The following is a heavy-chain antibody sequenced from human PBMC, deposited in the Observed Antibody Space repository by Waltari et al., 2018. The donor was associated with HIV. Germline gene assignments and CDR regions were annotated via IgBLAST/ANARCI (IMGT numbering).Heavy chain of an antibody. Sequence: QLQLQESGPGLVKPSETLSLTCTVSGGSIRSSDYYWGWIRQPLGKGLDWIGNSYYSGSAYYNPSLQSGVTIAVYTSKSQFSLRLNSLTASETALYFCVRHLRGHGFLANLYYFDFWGQGALVTVSS. CDR1: GGSIRSSDYY. CDR2: SYYSGSA. CDR3: VRHLRGHGFLANLYYFDF. J-gene: IGHJ4*02. D-gene: IGHD3-16*01. V-gene: IGHV4-39*01.